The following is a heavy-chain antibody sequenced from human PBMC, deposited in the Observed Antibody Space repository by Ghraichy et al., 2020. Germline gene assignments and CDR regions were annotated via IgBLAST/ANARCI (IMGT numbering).Heavy chain of an antibody. CDR2: IIPILGIA. CDR1: GGTFSSYA. J-gene: IGHJ6*02. CDR3: ARDEYSSQGDYYYYGMDV. Sequence: SVKVSCKASGGTFSSYAISWVRQAPGQGLEWMGRIIPILGIANYAQKFQGRVTITADKSTSTAYMELSSLRSEDTAVYYCARDEYSSQGDYYYYGMDVWGQGTTVTVSS. D-gene: IGHD6-6*01. V-gene: IGHV1-69*04.